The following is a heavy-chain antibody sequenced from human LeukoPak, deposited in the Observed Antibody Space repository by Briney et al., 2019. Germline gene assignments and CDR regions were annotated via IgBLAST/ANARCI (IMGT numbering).Heavy chain of an antibody. V-gene: IGHV1-2*02. D-gene: IGHD3-22*01. Sequence: ASVKVSCKASGYTFTGYYMHWVRQAPGQGLEWMGWINPNSGGTNYAQKFQGRVTMTRDTSISTAYMELSRLRSDDTAVYYCARGASITMIVVVITTPPDYWGQGTLVTVSS. J-gene: IGHJ4*02. CDR1: GYTFTGYY. CDR2: INPNSGGT. CDR3: ARGASITMIVVVITTPPDY.